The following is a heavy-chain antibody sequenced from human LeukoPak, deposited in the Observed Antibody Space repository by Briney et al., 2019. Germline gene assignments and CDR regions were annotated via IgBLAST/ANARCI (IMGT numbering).Heavy chain of an antibody. D-gene: IGHD3-16*01. Sequence: GGSLRLSCAASGFTFSSYSMSWVRQAPGKGLEWVSYISSSSSTIYYADSVKGRFTISRDNAKNSLYLQMNSLRAEDTAVYYCARVFAGTTFGFRYYYMDVWGKGTTVTVSS. CDR2: ISSSSSTI. CDR3: ARVFAGTTFGFRYYYMDV. J-gene: IGHJ6*03. V-gene: IGHV3-48*04. CDR1: GFTFSSYS.